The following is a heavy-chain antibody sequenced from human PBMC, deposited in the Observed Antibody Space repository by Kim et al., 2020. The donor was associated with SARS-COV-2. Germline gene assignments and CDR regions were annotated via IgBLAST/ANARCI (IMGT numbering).Heavy chain of an antibody. CDR2: IKSKSDGGAT. D-gene: IGHD3-10*01. V-gene: IGHV3-15*01. J-gene: IGHJ4*02. CDR3: TTNPMYGSGSYYTPRLDY. CDR1: GFTFSQAW. Sequence: GGSLRLSCEASGFTFSQAWMNWVRQAPGKGLEWVGRIKSKSDGGATDYIAPVKGRLTISRDDSKNTLYLQMNSLKIEDTAVYYCTTNPMYGSGSYYTPRLDYWGQGILVTVSS.